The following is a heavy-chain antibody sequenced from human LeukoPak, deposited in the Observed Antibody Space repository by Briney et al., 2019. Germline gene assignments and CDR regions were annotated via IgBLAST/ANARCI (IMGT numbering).Heavy chain of an antibody. V-gene: IGHV1-2*02. CDR2: INPNSGGT. CDR3: ARGILGEYYYYALDV. J-gene: IGHJ6*02. D-gene: IGHD3-10*02. Sequence: ASVKVSCKASGYTFTDYYMHWVRQAPGQGLEWMGWINPNSGGTNYAKKFQGRVTMTRDTSISTAYMELSRLRSDDTAVYYCARGILGEYYYYALDVWGQGATVAVSS. CDR1: GYTFTDYY.